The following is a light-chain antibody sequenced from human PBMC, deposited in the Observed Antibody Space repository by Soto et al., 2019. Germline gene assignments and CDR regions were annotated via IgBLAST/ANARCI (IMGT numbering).Light chain of an antibody. CDR3: QQYNSPYT. CDR2: KAS. Sequence: DIQMTQSPSTLSAPVGDRVTITCRASQTISSWLAWYQQKPGKAPKLLIYKASSLESGVPSRFSGSGSGTEFTLTISSLQPDDFATYYCQQYNSPYTFGQGTKLEIK. V-gene: IGKV1-5*03. J-gene: IGKJ2*01. CDR1: QTISSW.